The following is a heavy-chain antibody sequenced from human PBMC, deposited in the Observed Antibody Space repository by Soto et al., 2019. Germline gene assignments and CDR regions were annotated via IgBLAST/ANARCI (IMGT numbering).Heavy chain of an antibody. CDR3: RSSSRYSTDV. CDR2: IYSTGNT. D-gene: IGHD6-13*01. CDR1: GDSIRSSSY. V-gene: IGHV4-39*01. J-gene: IGHJ6*02. Sequence: QLQLQESGPGLVKPSETLSLTCTVSGDSIRSSSYWGWIRQPPGKGLEWIGSIYSTGNTYYNPSRTSXVXIXXDTSKNQFSLNVISVTAADTAVYYCRSSSRYSTDVWGQGTTVTVSS.